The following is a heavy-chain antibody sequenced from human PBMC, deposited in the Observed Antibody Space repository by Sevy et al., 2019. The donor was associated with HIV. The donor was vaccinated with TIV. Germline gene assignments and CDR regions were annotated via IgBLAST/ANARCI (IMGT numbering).Heavy chain of an antibody. Sequence: QSQTLSLTCTVSGGYINSYYWSWIRQPPGKGLEWIGYIFYSGSTNYNPSLKSRVTISVDTSKNQFSLKLTSVTAADTAVYYCARDHYDSSGFDYWGQGTLVTVSS. D-gene: IGHD3-22*01. V-gene: IGHV4-59*01. CDR1: GGYINSYY. J-gene: IGHJ4*02. CDR2: IFYSGST. CDR3: ARDHYDSSGFDY.